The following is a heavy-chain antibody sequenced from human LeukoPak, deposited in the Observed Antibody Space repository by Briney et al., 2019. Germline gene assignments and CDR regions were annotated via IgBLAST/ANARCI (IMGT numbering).Heavy chain of an antibody. D-gene: IGHD1-26*01. CDR2: IKKDGSEK. CDR3: ANIWEFGY. Sequence: LSGGSLRLSCAASGFTFSSYWMSWVRQAPGKGLEWVANIKKDGSEKYYVDSVKGRFTISRDNAKNLLYLQVNSLRVDDTAVYYCANIWEFGYWGQGTLVTVSS. J-gene: IGHJ4*02. V-gene: IGHV3-7*01. CDR1: GFTFSSYW.